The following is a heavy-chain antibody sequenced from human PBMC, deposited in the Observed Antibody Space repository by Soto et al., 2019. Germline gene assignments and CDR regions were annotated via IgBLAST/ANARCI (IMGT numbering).Heavy chain of an antibody. CDR2: ISNHNGNT. Sequence: ASVKVSCKASVFTSSGISWVRQAPGQRLEWMGWISNHNGNTIYAQKFQSRVIMTMDTSTTTVYMELRSLRPDDTAVYLCAREGILGLFDAYDLWGQGTMVTVSS. V-gene: IGHV1-18*04. CDR1: VFTSSG. J-gene: IGHJ3*01. CDR3: AREGILGLFDAYDL. D-gene: IGHD3-3*01.